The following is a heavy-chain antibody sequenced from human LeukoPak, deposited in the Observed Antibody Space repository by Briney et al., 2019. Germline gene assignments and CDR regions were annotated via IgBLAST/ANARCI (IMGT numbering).Heavy chain of an antibody. V-gene: IGHV4-31*03. CDR1: GGSISSGGYY. Sequence: SQTLSLTCTVSGGSISSGGYYWSWIRQHPGKGLEWIGYINYSGSTYYNPSLKSRVTISVDTSKNQFSLKLSAVTAADTAVYYCARARRRRGGRFDYWGQGTLVTVSS. D-gene: IGHD2-15*01. J-gene: IGHJ4*02. CDR2: INYSGST. CDR3: ARARRRRGGRFDY.